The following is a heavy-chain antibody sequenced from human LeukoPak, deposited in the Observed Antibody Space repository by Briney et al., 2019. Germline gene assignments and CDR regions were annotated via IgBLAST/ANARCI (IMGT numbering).Heavy chain of an antibody. CDR3: ARDSDFTGSYFNWFDP. J-gene: IGHJ5*02. CDR1: GGSISSYY. CDR2: IYYSGST. V-gene: IGHV4-59*01. D-gene: IGHD1-26*01. Sequence: SETLSLTCTVSGGSISSYYWSWIRQPPWKGLEWIGYIYYSGSTNYNPSLKSRVTISVDTSKNQFSLRLSSVTAADTAVYYCARDSDFTGSYFNWFDPWGQGTLVTVSS.